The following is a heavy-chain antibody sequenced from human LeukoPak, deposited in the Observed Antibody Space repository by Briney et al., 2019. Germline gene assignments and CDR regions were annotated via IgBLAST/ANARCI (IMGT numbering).Heavy chain of an antibody. D-gene: IGHD1-26*01. CDR2: INNDGSST. CDR1: GLAFRSYA. V-gene: IGHV3-74*01. J-gene: IGHJ4*02. CDR3: ARGGVDY. Sequence: GGSLRLSCAASGLAFRSYAMNWVRQAPGKGLVWVSRINNDGSSTSYADSVKGRFTISRDNAKNTLYLQMNSLRAEDTAVYYCARGGVDYWGQGTLVTVSS.